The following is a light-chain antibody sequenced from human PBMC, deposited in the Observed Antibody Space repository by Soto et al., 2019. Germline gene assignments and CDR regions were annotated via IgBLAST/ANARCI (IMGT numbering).Light chain of an antibody. CDR1: SSDVGGYNY. CDR2: DVS. V-gene: IGLV2-14*01. J-gene: IGLJ2*01. Sequence: ALTQPASVSGSPGQSITLSCTGTSSDVGGYNYVSWYQQHPGKAPKLMIYDVSNRPSGVSNRFSGSKSGNTASLTISGLQAEDEADYYCSSYTSSSTLVVFGGGTKLTVL. CDR3: SSYTSSSTLVV.